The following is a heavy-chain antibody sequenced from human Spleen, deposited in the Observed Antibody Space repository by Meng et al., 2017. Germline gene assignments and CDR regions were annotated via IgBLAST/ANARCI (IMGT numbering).Heavy chain of an antibody. Sequence: GESLKISCAASGFTVSSNYMSWVRQAPGKGLEWVSVIYSGGSTYYADSVKGRFTISRDNSKNTLYLQMNSLRAEDTAVYYCARDLSQGWFDYWGQGTLVNVSS. V-gene: IGHV3-66*02. J-gene: IGHJ4*02. CDR1: GFTVSSNY. CDR2: IYSGGST. D-gene: IGHD2-15*01. CDR3: ARDLSQGWFDY.